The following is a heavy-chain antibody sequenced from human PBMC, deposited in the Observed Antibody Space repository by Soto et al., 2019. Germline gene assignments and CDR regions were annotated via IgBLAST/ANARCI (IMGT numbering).Heavy chain of an antibody. CDR2: IYYSGST. Sequence: SETLSLTCTVSGGSISSYYWSWIRQPPGKGLEWIGYIYYSGSTNYNPSLKSRVTISVDTSKNQFSLKLSSVTAADTAVYYCARMTMVRGVIPSFWFDPWGQGTLVTVSS. CDR1: GGSISSYY. D-gene: IGHD3-10*01. CDR3: ARMTMVRGVIPSFWFDP. V-gene: IGHV4-59*01. J-gene: IGHJ5*02.